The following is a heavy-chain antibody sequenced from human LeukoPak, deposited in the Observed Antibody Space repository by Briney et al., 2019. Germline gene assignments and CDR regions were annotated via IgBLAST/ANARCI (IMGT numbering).Heavy chain of an antibody. V-gene: IGHV3-23*01. D-gene: IGHD2-8*01. CDR1: GFPFRTYA. CDR2: ISGRGGYT. CDR3: ALGTINKDFYFGMDV. J-gene: IGHJ6*02. Sequence: PGGSLRLSCAASGFPFRTYAMSWVRQAPGKGLEWVSSISGRGGYTFYADSVKGRFTVSRDNAKRSLYLQIESLRNDDTAVYHCALGTINKDFYFGMDVWGQGTTVTVSS.